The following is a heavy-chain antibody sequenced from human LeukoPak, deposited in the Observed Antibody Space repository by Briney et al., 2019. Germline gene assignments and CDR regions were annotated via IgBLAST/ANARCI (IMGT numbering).Heavy chain of an antibody. J-gene: IGHJ5*02. Sequence: SETLSLTCTVSGGSISSSSYYWGWIRQPPGKGLEWIGSIYYSGSTYYNPSLKSRVTISVDTSKNQFSLKLSSVTAADTAVYYCARGGIAAAGTPWFDPWGQGTLVTVSS. V-gene: IGHV4-39*07. CDR2: IYYSGST. CDR1: GGSISSSSYY. D-gene: IGHD6-13*01. CDR3: ARGGIAAAGTPWFDP.